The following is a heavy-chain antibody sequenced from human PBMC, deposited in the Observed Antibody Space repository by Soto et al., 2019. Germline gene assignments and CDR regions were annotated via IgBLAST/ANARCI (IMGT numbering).Heavy chain of an antibody. V-gene: IGHV3-74*01. D-gene: IGHD2-2*01. Sequence: VQLVESGGGLVQPGGSLRLSCAASGFSFSSYWMHWVRQAPGKGLVWVSRINPDGSSTTYADSVKGRFTISRDNAKNTLYLQMNSLRAEDTAVYYCTRGRGTNLLYFDYWGQGTLVTVSS. CDR2: INPDGSST. J-gene: IGHJ4*02. CDR1: GFSFSSYW. CDR3: TRGRGTNLLYFDY.